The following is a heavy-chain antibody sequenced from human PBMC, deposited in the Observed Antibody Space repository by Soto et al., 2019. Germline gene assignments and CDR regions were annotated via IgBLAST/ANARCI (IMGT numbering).Heavy chain of an antibody. CDR2: IVVGSGNT. J-gene: IGHJ4*02. D-gene: IGHD6-19*01. Sequence: AVKVSCKASGFTFTSSAVQWVRQARGQRLEWIGWIVVGSGNTNYAQKFQERVTITRDMSTSTAYMELSSLRSEDTAVYYCAADPYSSGWYLFDYWGQGTLVTVSS. V-gene: IGHV1-58*01. CDR1: GFTFTSSA. CDR3: AADPYSSGWYLFDY.